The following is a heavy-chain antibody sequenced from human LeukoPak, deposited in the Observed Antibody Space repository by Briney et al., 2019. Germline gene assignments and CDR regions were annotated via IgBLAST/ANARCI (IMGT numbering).Heavy chain of an antibody. D-gene: IGHD1-26*01. V-gene: IGHV1-2*02. CDR2: INPNSGGT. CDR3: ARENIVGASHFDY. Sequence: ASVKVSCKASGYTFTGYYMHWVRQAPGQGLEWMGWINPNSGGTNYAQKFQGRVTMTRDTSISTAYMELSRLRSDDTAVYYCARENIVGASHFDYWGQGTLVTVSS. CDR1: GYTFTGYY. J-gene: IGHJ4*02.